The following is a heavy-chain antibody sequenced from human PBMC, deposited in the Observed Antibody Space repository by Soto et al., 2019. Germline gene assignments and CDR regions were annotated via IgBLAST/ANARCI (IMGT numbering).Heavy chain of an antibody. J-gene: IGHJ6*02. CDR1: GYTFTNYD. CDR2: ISTYTGNT. CDR3: ARGYYYGSGRPTPGGMDV. V-gene: IGHV1-18*01. Sequence: ASAKVSCKASGYTFTNYDINWVRQAPGQGLERMGWISTYTGNTNYAQKLQGRVTMTTDTSTSTAYMELRSLRSDDTAVYYCARGYYYGSGRPTPGGMDVRGQGTTVTVSS. D-gene: IGHD3-10*01.